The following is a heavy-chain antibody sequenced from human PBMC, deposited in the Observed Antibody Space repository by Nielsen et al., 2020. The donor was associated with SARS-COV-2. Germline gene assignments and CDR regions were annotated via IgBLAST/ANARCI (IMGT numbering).Heavy chain of an antibody. V-gene: IGHV1-3*01. CDR3: ARDRDMSSGWYYEFGDAFDI. J-gene: IGHJ3*02. D-gene: IGHD6-19*01. CDR1: GYTFTSYA. CDR2: INAGNGNT. Sequence: GESLKISCTASGYTFTSYAMHWVRQAPGQRLEWMGWINAGNGNTKYSQKFQGRVTITRDTSASTAYMELSSLRSEDTAVYYCARDRDMSSGWYYEFGDAFDIWGQGTMVTVSS.